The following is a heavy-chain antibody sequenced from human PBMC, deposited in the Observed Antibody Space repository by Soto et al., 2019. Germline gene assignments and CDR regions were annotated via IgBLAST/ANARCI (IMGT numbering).Heavy chain of an antibody. V-gene: IGHV1-18*01. Sequence: QVQLLQSGAEVKKPGASVKVSCKASGYMLNTYGITWVRQAPGQGLEWMGWISVYNGNIDYAQKFEGRVTMTIDTSTSTAYMELKSLTSDDPAVYYCARTYGSGAYFLPFEYWGQGTPVSVSS. J-gene: IGHJ4*02. CDR1: GYMLNTYG. CDR2: ISVYNGNI. D-gene: IGHD3-10*01. CDR3: ARTYGSGAYFLPFEY.